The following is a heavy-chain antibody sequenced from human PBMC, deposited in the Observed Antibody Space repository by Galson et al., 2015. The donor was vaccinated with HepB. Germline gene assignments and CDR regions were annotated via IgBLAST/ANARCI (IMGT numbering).Heavy chain of an antibody. V-gene: IGHV3-15*01. CDR1: GFTFSDAW. Sequence: SLRLSCAASGFTFSDAWMYWVRQAPGKGLEWVGRIKSKTDNDTTGYAAPVEGRVTISRDDSKNTLYLQMNGLKTEDTAVYYCTTLQWTWGQGTLVTVSS. CDR2: IKSKTDNDTT. CDR3: TTLQWT. J-gene: IGHJ5*02. D-gene: IGHD6-19*01.